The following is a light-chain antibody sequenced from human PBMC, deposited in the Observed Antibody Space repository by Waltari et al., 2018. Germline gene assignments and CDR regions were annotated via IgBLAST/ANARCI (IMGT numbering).Light chain of an antibody. CDR2: SAS. Sequence: EILMTQSPSSLSVSVGDRVTITCRASQSIDRYLNWYQQKEGRAPNLLIYSASNLQSGVPSRFSGSGSGTDFTLTISSLQHEDFATYYCQQSYSAPFTFGPGTKVDI. J-gene: IGKJ3*01. CDR3: QQSYSAPFT. CDR1: QSIDRY. V-gene: IGKV1-39*01.